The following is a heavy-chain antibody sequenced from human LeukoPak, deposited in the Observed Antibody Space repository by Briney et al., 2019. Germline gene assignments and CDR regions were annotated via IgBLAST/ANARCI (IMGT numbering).Heavy chain of an antibody. CDR1: GYTFTGYY. V-gene: IGHV1-2*02. CDR3: ARATFSIRGGDYDPTEYFQH. J-gene: IGHJ1*01. D-gene: IGHD4-17*01. CDR2: INPNSGGT. Sequence: ASVKVSCKASGYTFTGYYMHWVRQAPGQGLEWMGWINPNSGGTNYAQKFQGRVTMTRDTSISTAYMELSRLRSDDTAVYYCARATFSIRGGDYDPTEYFQHWGQGTLVTVSS.